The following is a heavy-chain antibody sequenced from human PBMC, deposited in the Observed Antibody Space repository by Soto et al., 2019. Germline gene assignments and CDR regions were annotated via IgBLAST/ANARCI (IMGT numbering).Heavy chain of an antibody. V-gene: IGHV3-7*04. CDR1: GFTFSTSW. J-gene: IGHJ4*02. CDR3: SRSLID. Sequence: PGGSLRLSCAASGFTFSTSWLDWVRQAPGKGLEWVANINQDASEKYYVDSVGGRFTVSRDNAKNSVYLQMNSLRAEDTAVYFCSRSLIDWGQGTRVTVAS. CDR2: INQDASEK.